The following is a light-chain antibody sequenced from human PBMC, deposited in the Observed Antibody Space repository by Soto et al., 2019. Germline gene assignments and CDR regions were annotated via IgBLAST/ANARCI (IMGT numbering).Light chain of an antibody. CDR2: FGS. CDR1: QILLYNNTYNY. V-gene: IGKV2-28*01. CDR3: MQALQSLT. J-gene: IGKJ5*01. Sequence: DVVMTQSPLTLPVTPGEPASISCMSSQILLYNNTYNYLDWYVQKPGQSPQLLIYFGSNRAPGVPDRFSGSGSGTDFTLKINRVEAEDVGTYYCMQALQSLTFGQGTRLEIK.